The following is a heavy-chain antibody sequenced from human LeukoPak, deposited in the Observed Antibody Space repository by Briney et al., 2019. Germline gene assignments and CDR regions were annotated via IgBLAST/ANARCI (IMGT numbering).Heavy chain of an antibody. V-gene: IGHV4-31*03. D-gene: IGHD3-10*01. CDR2: IYYSGTT. J-gene: IGHJ5*02. Sequence: SQTLSLTCTVSGGSISSRDYYWTWIRQYPGKGLEWIGYIYYSGTTSYNPSLKSRVTISVDTSKNQFSLRLGSVTAADTAVYYCARDRYGSGTYGGLGMYWYGPWGQGTLVTVSS. CDR1: GGSISSRDYY. CDR3: ARDRYGSGTYGGLGMYWYGP.